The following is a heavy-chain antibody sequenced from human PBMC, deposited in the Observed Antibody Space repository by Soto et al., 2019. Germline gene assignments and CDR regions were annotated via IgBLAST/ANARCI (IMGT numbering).Heavy chain of an antibody. D-gene: IGHD3-16*01. J-gene: IGHJ6*02. Sequence: SETLSLTCTVSGGSISSSSYYWDWIRQPPGKGLEWIESTYYSGYTYYNPSLKSRVTISVDTSKNQFSLKLSSVTAADTAVYYCARHNGPLYVGYYYDMDVWGQGTTVTVSS. CDR1: GGSISSSSYY. V-gene: IGHV4-39*01. CDR2: TYYSGYT. CDR3: ARHNGPLYVGYYYDMDV.